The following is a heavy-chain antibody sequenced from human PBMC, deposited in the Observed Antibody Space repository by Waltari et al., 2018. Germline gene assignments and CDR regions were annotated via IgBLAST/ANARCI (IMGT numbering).Heavy chain of an antibody. CDR3: ARDRGRGLYLDS. J-gene: IGHJ4*02. Sequence: QLQLQESGPGLVKPSGTLSLTCTVSGDSMSSSYWWNWVRQPPGKGLEWVGQIHRSGRTNYNPSLGSRVTVSLDTSNNQFSLKVTSATAADTAIYYCARDRGRGLYLDSWGQGTLVTVSP. V-gene: IGHV4-4*02. D-gene: IGHD2-15*01. CDR2: IHRSGRT. CDR1: GDSMSSSYW.